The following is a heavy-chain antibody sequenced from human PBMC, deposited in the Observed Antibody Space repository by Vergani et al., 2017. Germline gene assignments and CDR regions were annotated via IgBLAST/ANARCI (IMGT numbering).Heavy chain of an antibody. CDR2: VSFRGDT. V-gene: IGHV4-59*02. J-gene: IGHJ4*02. CDR1: GASVNSYY. CDR3: ARSRIYYGAGSPDY. D-gene: IGHD3-10*01. Sequence: QVKLQESGPGLVKPSETLSLTCTVSGASVNSYYWSWIRLPPGKGLEWMGYVSFRGDTLYDPSVKGRMTISLNTSSNQCSLYLTSVTAADTAVYYCARSRIYYGAGSPDYWGQGTLVTVSS.